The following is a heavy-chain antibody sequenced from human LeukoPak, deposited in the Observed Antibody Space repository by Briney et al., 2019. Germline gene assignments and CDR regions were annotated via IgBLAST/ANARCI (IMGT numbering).Heavy chain of an antibody. CDR3: ARKLYYYDTSAAGWFDP. Sequence: GGSLRLSCTASGFTFNTSWMTWVRQAPGRGREWVANIKQDGSETYYVDSVKGRFTISRDNAKNSVYLQMNSLRAEDTAVYYCARKLYYYDTSAAGWFDPVGQGTLVTVSA. CDR1: GFTFNTSW. J-gene: IGHJ5*02. D-gene: IGHD3-22*01. CDR2: IKQDGSET. V-gene: IGHV3-7*01.